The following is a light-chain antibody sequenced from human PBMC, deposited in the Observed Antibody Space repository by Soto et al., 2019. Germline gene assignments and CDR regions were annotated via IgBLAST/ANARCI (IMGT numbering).Light chain of an antibody. J-gene: IGKJ1*01. Sequence: DIQMTQSPSSLSASVGDRVTITCQASQDISNYLNWYQQKPGKAPKLLIYDASNLETGVPSRFSGSESEIYFPSTNNPLKPENIATYFCQHSYILRGTFGQGTKGEIK. V-gene: IGKV1-33*01. CDR2: DAS. CDR1: QDISNY. CDR3: QHSYILRGT.